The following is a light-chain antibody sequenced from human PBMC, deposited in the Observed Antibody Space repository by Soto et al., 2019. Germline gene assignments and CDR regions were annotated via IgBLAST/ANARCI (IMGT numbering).Light chain of an antibody. CDR3: QQYYSYSPLT. V-gene: IGKV1-5*01. CDR2: DAS. Sequence: DIQMTQSPSTLSASVGDRVTITCRASQSISSWLAWYQQKPGKAPKVLIYDASSLESGVPSRFSGSGSGTEFTLTISSLQPDDFATYYCQQYYSYSPLTFGGGTKVEI. J-gene: IGKJ4*01. CDR1: QSISSW.